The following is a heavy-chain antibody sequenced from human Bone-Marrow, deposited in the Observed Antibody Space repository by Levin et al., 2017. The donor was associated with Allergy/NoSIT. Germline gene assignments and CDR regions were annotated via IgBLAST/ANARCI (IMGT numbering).Heavy chain of an antibody. CDR3: TRGKLELDFDY. CDR2: IRSKAYGGTT. D-gene: IGHD1-7*01. J-gene: IGHJ4*02. CDR1: GFTFGDYA. V-gene: IGHV3-49*04. Sequence: GESLKISCTASGFTFGDYAMSWVGQAPGKGLEWVGFIRSKAYGGTTEYAASVKGRFTISRDDSKSIAYLQMNSLKTEDTAVYYCTRGKLELDFDYWGQGTLVTVSS.